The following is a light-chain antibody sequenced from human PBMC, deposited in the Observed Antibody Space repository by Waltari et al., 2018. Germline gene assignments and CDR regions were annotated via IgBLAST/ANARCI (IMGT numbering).Light chain of an antibody. J-gene: IGKJ1*01. V-gene: IGKV1-5*03. CDR1: QSISSW. CDR3: QQYNSYPWT. Sequence: DIQMTQSPSTLSASGGDRVTITCRASQSISSWLAWYKQKPGKAPKLLIYKASSLESGVPSRFSGSGSGTEFTLTISSLQPDDFATYYCQQYNSYPWTFGQGTKVEIK. CDR2: KAS.